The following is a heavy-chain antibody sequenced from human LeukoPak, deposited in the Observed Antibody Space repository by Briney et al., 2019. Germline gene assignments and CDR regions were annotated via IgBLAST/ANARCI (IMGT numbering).Heavy chain of an antibody. V-gene: IGHV1-69*13. CDR1: GGTFSSYA. J-gene: IGHJ6*03. Sequence: SVKVSRKASGGTFSSYAISWVRQAPGQGLEWMGGIIPVFDTANYAQKFQGRVTITADESTSTAYMELSSLRSEDTAVYYCARVGYCSGGSCPRRNYYYYYMDVWGKGTTVTISS. CDR2: IIPVFDTA. D-gene: IGHD2-15*01. CDR3: ARVGYCSGGSCPRRNYYYYYMDV.